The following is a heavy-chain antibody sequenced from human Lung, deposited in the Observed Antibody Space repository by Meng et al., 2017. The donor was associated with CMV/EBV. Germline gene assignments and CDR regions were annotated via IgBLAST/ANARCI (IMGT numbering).Heavy chain of an antibody. CDR2: VVYSGTT. CDR1: GCSISSSSYD. Sequence: QLQLPASGPGVVKPSASLSLTCTVSGCSISSSSYDWAWIRQPPGEGLEWTGSVVYSGTTYYTSSLKSRVSISVDTSKNQFSLKLSSVTAADTAVYYCARHHHSPTFNYWGQGTLVTVSS. V-gene: IGHV4-39*01. D-gene: IGHD1-14*01. CDR3: ARHHHSPTFNY. J-gene: IGHJ4*02.